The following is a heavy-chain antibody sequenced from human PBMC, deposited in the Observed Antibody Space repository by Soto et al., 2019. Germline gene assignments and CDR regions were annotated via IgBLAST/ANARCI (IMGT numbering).Heavy chain of an antibody. CDR1: GCSISSGDYY. Sequence: QVQLQESGPELVKPSQTLSLTCTVSGCSISSGDYYWSWIRQPPRKGLEWSGYIYYSGSTYYNPSLKSRVTISVDTSKYQFSLKLSSVTAADTDVYYCARASPVVTDVWGQGTTGTVAS. CDR3: ARASPVVTDV. CDR2: IYYSGST. D-gene: IGHD5-18*01. V-gene: IGHV4-30-4*01. J-gene: IGHJ6*02.